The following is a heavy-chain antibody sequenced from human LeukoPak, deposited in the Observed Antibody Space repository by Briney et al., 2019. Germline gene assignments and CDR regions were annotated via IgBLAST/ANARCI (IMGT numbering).Heavy chain of an antibody. J-gene: IGHJ3*02. D-gene: IGHD3-10*01. Sequence: GESLKISCEAFGYSFTGHWIGWVRQMPGRGLEFMGTIYPGDSDTRYSPSFEGRVTISVDKSLNTAYLQWSGLEVSDTAMYYCARYGKSGTYSHGFDIWGQGTMVIVSS. CDR3: ARYGKSGTYSHGFDI. CDR1: GYSFTGHW. CDR2: IYPGDSDT. V-gene: IGHV5-51*01.